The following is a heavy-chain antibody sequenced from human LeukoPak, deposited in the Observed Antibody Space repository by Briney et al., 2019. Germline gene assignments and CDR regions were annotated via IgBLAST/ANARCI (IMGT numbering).Heavy chain of an antibody. V-gene: IGHV3-9*01. J-gene: IGHJ6*03. CDR3: GKGKVAAKGNHMDV. Sequence: GRSLRLSCAASGFTFDDYAMHWVRQAPGKGLEWVSGISWNSGSIAYADSVKGRFTISRDNAKNSLYLQMNSLRAEDTALYYCGKGKVAAKGNHMDVWGRGTTVTVSS. CDR2: ISWNSGSI. CDR1: GFTFDDYA. D-gene: IGHD6-13*01.